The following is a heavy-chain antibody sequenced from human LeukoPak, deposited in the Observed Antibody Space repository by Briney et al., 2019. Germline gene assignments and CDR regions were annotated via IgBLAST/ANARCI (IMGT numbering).Heavy chain of an antibody. D-gene: IGHD3-3*01. CDR2: IYYSGST. V-gene: IGHV4-59*12. CDR3: ARGTIFGVAVYYFDY. Sequence: SETLSLTCTVSGGSISSYYWSWIRQPPGKGLEWIGYIYYSGSTNYNPSLKSRVTISVDKSKNQFSLKLSSVTAADTAVYYCARGTIFGVAVYYFDYWGQGTLVTVSS. J-gene: IGHJ4*02. CDR1: GGSISSYY.